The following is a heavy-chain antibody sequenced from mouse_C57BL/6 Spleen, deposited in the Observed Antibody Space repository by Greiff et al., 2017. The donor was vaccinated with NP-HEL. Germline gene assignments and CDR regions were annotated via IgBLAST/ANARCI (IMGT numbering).Heavy chain of an antibody. J-gene: IGHJ1*03. CDR2: IYPGDGDT. CDR1: GYAFSSYW. Sequence: QVQLKQSGAELVKPGASVKISCKASGYAFSSYWMNWVKQRPGKGLEWIGQIYPGDGDTNYNGKFKGKATLTADKSSSTAYMQLSSLTSEDSAVYFCARRIGPSRRYFDVWGTGTTVTVSS. CDR3: ARRIGPSRRYFDV. D-gene: IGHD6-1*01. V-gene: IGHV1-80*01.